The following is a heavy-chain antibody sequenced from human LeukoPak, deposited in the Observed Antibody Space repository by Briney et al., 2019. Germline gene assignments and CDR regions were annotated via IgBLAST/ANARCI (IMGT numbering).Heavy chain of an antibody. CDR3: ATAYCGGDCRSYFDY. J-gene: IGHJ4*02. V-gene: IGHV1-24*01. Sequence: GASVKVSCKVSGYTLTELSMHWVRQAPGKGLEWMGGFDPEDGETIYAQTFQGRVTMTEDTSTDTAYMELSSLRSEDTAVYYCATAYCGGDCRSYFDYWGQGTLVTVSS. CDR2: FDPEDGET. CDR1: GYTLTELS. D-gene: IGHD2-21*02.